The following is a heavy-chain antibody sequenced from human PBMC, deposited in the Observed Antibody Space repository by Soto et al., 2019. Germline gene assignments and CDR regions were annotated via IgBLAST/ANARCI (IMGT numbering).Heavy chain of an antibody. V-gene: IGHV1-69*02. J-gene: IGHJ1*01. CDR2: IIPILGIA. Sequence: ASVKVSCKASGGTFSSYTISWVRQAPGQGLEWMGRIIPILGIANYAQKFQGRVTITADKSTSTAYMELSSLRSEDTAVYYCASDEGIAVAGRSEYFQHWGQGTLVTVSS. D-gene: IGHD6-19*01. CDR1: GGTFSSYT. CDR3: ASDEGIAVAGRSEYFQH.